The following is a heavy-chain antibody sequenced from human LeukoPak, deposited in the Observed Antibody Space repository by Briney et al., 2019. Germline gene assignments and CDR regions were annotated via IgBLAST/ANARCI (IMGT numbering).Heavy chain of an antibody. CDR1: GGSISSHY. CDR2: IYYSGST. Sequence: SETLSLTCTVSGGSISSHYWSWIRQPPGKGLEWIGYIYYSGSTNYNPSLKSRVTISVDTSKNQFSLKLSSVTAADTAVYYCARVLSSVASEDFDYWGQGTLVTVSS. CDR3: ARVLSSVASEDFDY. J-gene: IGHJ4*02. V-gene: IGHV4-59*11. D-gene: IGHD6-19*01.